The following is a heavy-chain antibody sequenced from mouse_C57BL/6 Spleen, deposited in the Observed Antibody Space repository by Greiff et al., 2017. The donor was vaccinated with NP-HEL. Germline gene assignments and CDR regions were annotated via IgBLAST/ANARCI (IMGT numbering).Heavy chain of an antibody. CDR2: IFPGSGST. D-gene: IGHD1-1*01. V-gene: IGHV1-75*01. CDR3: ARCSYYYGSSYWYFDV. Sequence: VKLQESGPELVKPGASVKISCKASGYTFTDYYINWVKQRPGQGLEWIGWIFPGSGSTYYNEKFKGKATLTVDKSSSTAYMLLSSLTSEDSAVYFCARCSYYYGSSYWYFDVWGTGTTVTVSS. J-gene: IGHJ1*03. CDR1: GYTFTDYY.